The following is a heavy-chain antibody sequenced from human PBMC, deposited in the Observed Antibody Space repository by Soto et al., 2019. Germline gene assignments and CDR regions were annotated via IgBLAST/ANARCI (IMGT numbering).Heavy chain of an antibody. CDR1: GFTFSSYG. V-gene: IGHV3-30*18. Sequence: QVQLVESGGGVVQPGRSLRLSCAASGFTFSSYGMHWVRQAPGKGLEWVAVISYDGSNKYYADSVKGRFTISRDNSKNTLYLQMNSLRAEDTAVYYCAKGPLDTDMVIDYYGMDVWGQGTTVTVSS. CDR3: AKGPLDTDMVIDYYGMDV. CDR2: ISYDGSNK. J-gene: IGHJ6*02. D-gene: IGHD5-18*01.